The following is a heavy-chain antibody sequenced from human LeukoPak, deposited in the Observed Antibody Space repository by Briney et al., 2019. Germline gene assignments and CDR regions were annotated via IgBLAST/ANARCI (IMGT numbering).Heavy chain of an antibody. J-gene: IGHJ4*02. CDR2: INAGNGNT. D-gene: IGHD1-26*01. Sequence: GASVKVSCKASGYTFTSYAMHWVRQAPGQRLEWMGWINAGNGNTKYSQKFQGRVTITRDTSASTAYMELSSLRSEDTAVYYCARATQYSGRPPSGYWGQGTLVTVSS. CDR3: ARATQYSGRPPSGY. V-gene: IGHV1-3*01. CDR1: GYTFTSYA.